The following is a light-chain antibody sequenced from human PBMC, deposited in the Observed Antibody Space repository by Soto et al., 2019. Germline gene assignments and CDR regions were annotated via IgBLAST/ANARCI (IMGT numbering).Light chain of an antibody. J-gene: IGKJ5*01. CDR1: QSVSSSY. Sequence: EIVLTQSPGTLSLSPGERATLSCRAGQSVSSSYLAWYQQKPGQAPRLLIYGASSRATGIPDRFSGSGSGTDFTLTISRLEPEDFALYYCQHYASSPITFGQGTRLEIK. V-gene: IGKV3-20*01. CDR2: GAS. CDR3: QHYASSPIT.